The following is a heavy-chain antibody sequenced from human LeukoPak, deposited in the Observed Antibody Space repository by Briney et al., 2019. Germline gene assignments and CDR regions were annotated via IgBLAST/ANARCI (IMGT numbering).Heavy chain of an antibody. CDR2: IIPIFGTA. CDR3: ARGEYDLLGDY. CDR1: GGTFSSYA. D-gene: IGHD3-10*01. V-gene: IGHV1-69*13. Sequence: ASVKVSCKASGGTFSSYAISWVRQAPGQGLEWMGGIIPIFGTANYAQKFQGRVTITADESTSTAYLELRSLRSDDTAVYYCARGEYDLLGDYWGQGTLVTVSS. J-gene: IGHJ4*02.